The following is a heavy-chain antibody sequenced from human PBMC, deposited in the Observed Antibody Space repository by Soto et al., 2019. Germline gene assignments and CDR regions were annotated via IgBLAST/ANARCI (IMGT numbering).Heavy chain of an antibody. CDR1: GFTFTTYG. D-gene: IGHD1-26*01. CDR2: ISYDGSHA. CDR3: AKERTYSVASGFDY. Sequence: QVQLVDSGGGVVQPGRSLRLSCAASGFTFTTYGMHWVRRAPGKGLEWVAVISYDGSHAYYADSVKGRFTISRDNSKNTLYLQINSLRAEDTAVYYCAKERTYSVASGFDYWGRGPMVTVSS. V-gene: IGHV3-30*18. J-gene: IGHJ4*02.